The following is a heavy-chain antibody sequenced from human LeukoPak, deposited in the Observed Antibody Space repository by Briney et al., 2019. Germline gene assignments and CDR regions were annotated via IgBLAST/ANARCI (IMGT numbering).Heavy chain of an antibody. CDR2: ISGSGGST. CDR3: AKDALWFGELLAFDY. D-gene: IGHD3-10*01. V-gene: IGHV3-23*01. J-gene: IGHJ4*02. CDR1: GFTFSSYA. Sequence: GGSLRLSCAASGFTFSSYAISWVRRPPGKGRGGVSAISGSGGSTYYADSVKGRFTISRDNSKNTLYLQMNSLRAEDTAVYYCAKDALWFGELLAFDYWGQGTLVTVSS.